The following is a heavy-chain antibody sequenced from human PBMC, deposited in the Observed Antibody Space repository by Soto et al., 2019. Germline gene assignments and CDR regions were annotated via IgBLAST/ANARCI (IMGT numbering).Heavy chain of an antibody. CDR3: ARPTTVATFQH. V-gene: IGHV3-48*03. CDR2: ISSSGSTI. J-gene: IGHJ1*01. Sequence: LRLSCAASGFTFSSYEMNWVRQAPGKGLEWVSYISSSGSTIYYADSVKGRFTISRDNAKNSLYLQMNSLRAEDTAVYYCARPTTVATFQHWGQGTLVTVSS. CDR1: GFTFSSYE. D-gene: IGHD4-17*01.